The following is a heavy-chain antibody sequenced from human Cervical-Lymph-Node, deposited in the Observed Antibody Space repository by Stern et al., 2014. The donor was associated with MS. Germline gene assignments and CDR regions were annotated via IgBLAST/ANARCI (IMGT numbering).Heavy chain of an antibody. CDR2: IAHDGNNK. D-gene: IGHD5/OR15-5a*01. CDR1: GFTFTTYG. CDR3: AKDLYDNSGYLSH. J-gene: IGHJ4*02. Sequence: VQLVQSGGGVVQPGTSLRLSCIASGFTFTTYGMHWVRQAPGKGLEWVAVIAHDGNNKYYEDSVTGRFSISRDDSKNTLFLQMKSLKTEDTAVYYCAKDLYDNSGYLSHWGQGTPVIVSS. V-gene: IGHV3-30*18.